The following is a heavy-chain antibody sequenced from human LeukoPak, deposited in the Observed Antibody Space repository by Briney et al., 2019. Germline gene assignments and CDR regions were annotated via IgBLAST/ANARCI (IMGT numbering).Heavy chain of an antibody. V-gene: IGHV4-31*03. CDR2: IYYSGST. Sequence: SETLSLTCTVSGGSVSSGGYYWSWIRQHPGKGLEWIGYIYYSGSTYYNPSLKSRVTISVDTSKNQFSLKLSSVTAADTAVYYCAREVGATGYYGIDVWGQGTTVTVSS. J-gene: IGHJ6*02. D-gene: IGHD1-26*01. CDR3: AREVGATGYYGIDV. CDR1: GGSVSSGGYY.